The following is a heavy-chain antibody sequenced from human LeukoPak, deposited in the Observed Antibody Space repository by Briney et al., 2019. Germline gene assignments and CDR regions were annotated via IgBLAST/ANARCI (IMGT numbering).Heavy chain of an antibody. V-gene: IGHV3-23*01. CDR1: GFTFSSYA. CDR3: AKAAESYDSSGYQTPFDY. CDR2: ISGSGGST. Sequence: GGSLRLSCAASGFTFSSYAMSWVRQAPGKGLEWVSAISGSGGSTYYADSVKGRYTISRDNSKNTLYLQMNSLRAEDTAVYYCAKAAESYDSSGYQTPFDYWGQGTLVTVSS. D-gene: IGHD3-22*01. J-gene: IGHJ4*02.